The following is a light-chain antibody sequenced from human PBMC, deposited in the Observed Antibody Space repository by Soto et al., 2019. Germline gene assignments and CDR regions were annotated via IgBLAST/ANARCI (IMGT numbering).Light chain of an antibody. J-gene: IGKJ4*01. CDR1: QNIGSR. Sequence: DIPMTQSPSTLSASVGDRVAITCRASQNIGSRLVWYQQKPDEAPKLLIYDASSLESGVPLRFGGSGSGTDFTLIISSLQPDDFATYYCQQCNTPFTFGGGTKVEIK. V-gene: IGKV1-5*01. CDR2: DAS. CDR3: QQCNTPFT.